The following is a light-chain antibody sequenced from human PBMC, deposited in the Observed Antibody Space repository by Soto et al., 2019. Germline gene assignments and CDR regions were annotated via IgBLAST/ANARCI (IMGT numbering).Light chain of an antibody. J-gene: IGKJ5*01. CDR2: DAS. CDR3: QQRRNWPLT. CDR1: QSVSSY. V-gene: IGKV3-11*01. Sequence: EIVLTQSPATLSLSPGERATLSCRASQSVSSYFAWYQQKPGQAPRLLIYDASNRATGIPDRFSGSGSGTDFPLTISSLEPEDFAVYYCQQRRNWPLTFGQGTRLEI.